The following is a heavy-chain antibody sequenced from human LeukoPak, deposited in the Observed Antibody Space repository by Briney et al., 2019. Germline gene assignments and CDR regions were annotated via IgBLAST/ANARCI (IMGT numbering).Heavy chain of an antibody. CDR2: FDPEDGET. V-gene: IGHV1-24*01. D-gene: IGHD6-13*01. Sequence: GASVKVSCKVSGYTLTELSMHWVRQAPGKGLEWMGGFDPEDGETIYAQKFRGRVTMTRNTSISTAYMELSSLRSEDTAVYYCARGGIAAAGTYWFDPWGQGTLVTVSS. CDR3: ARGGIAAAGTYWFDP. J-gene: IGHJ5*02. CDR1: GYTLTELS.